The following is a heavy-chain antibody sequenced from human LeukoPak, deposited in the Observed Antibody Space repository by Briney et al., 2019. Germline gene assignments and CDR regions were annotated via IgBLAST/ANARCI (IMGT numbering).Heavy chain of an antibody. D-gene: IGHD2-15*01. J-gene: IGHJ5*02. Sequence: SETLSLTCTVSGGSISSYYWSWIRQPPGKGLEWIGYIYYSGSTNYNPSLKSRVTISVDTSKNQFSLKLSSVTAADTAVYYCARGSIPTLLGSYVTFDPWGQGTLVAVSS. V-gene: IGHV4-59*01. CDR2: IYYSGST. CDR1: GGSISSYY. CDR3: ARGSIPTLLGSYVTFDP.